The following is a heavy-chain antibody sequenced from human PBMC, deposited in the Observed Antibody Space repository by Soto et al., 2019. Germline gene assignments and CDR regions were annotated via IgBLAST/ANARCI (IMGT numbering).Heavy chain of an antibody. V-gene: IGHV1-46*01. CDR2: INPSGGST. J-gene: IGHJ6*02. D-gene: IGHD2-2*02. CDR1: GYTFTSYY. CDR3: ARTMRYCSSTSCYSYYYYGIDV. Sequence: GASVKVSCKASGYTFTSYYMHWVRQAPGQGLEWMGIINPSGGSTSYAQKFQGRVTMTRDTSTSTVYMELSSLRSEDTAVYYCARTMRYCSSTSCYSYYYYGIDVWGQGTTVTVSS.